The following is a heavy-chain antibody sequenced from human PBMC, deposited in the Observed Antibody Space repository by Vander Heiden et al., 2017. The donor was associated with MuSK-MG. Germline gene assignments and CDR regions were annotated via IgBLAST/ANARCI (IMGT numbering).Heavy chain of an antibody. J-gene: IGHJ4*02. V-gene: IGHV3-73*02. D-gene: IGHD5-12*01. Sequence: EVQLVESGGGVVQPGGSLTLSCAASGVTFSGSAMHWVRQASGRGLEWIGRIRSKADSFATEYAASVKGRFTISRDDSRNTAYLQMTSLKTEDTAIYYCTRPRDGYNYVFDYWGQGTLVTVSS. CDR1: GVTFSGSA. CDR3: TRPRDGYNYVFDY. CDR2: IRSKADSFAT.